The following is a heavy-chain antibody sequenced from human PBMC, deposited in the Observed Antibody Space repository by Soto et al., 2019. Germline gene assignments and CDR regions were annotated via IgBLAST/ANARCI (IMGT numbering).Heavy chain of an antibody. V-gene: IGHV4-31*03. J-gene: IGHJ4*02. Sequence: QVQLQESGPGLVKPSQTLSLTCTVSGGSISSGGYYWSWIRQHPGKGLEWIGYIYYSGSTYYNPSLKIRVTISVDTSKNQFSLKLSSVTAADTAVYYCARESRSGYYPNDYWGQGTLVTVSS. CDR2: IYYSGST. CDR1: GGSISSGGYY. CDR3: ARESRSGYYPNDY. D-gene: IGHD3-22*01.